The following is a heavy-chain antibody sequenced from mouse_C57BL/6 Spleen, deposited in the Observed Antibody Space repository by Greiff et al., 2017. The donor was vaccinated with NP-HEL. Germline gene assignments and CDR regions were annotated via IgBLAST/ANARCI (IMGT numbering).Heavy chain of an antibody. D-gene: IGHD1-1*01. CDR3: TRDYYGSTPFAY. J-gene: IGHJ3*01. CDR2: IDPETGGT. CDR1: GYTFTDYD. Sequence: QVQLKESGAELVRPGASVTLSCKASGYTFTDYDMHWVKQTPVHGLEWIGAIDPETGGTAYNQKFKGKAILTADKSSSTAYMELRSLTSEDSAVYYCTRDYYGSTPFAYWGQGTLVTVSA. V-gene: IGHV1-15*01.